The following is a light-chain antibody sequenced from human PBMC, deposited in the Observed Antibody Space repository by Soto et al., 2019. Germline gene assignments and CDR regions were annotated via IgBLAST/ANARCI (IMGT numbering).Light chain of an antibody. Sequence: SALTQPASVSGSPGQSITISCTGTSSDVGDYNYLSWYQHHPGKAPKLMIYEVSNRPSGVSDRFSGSKSGNTASLTISGLQAEDEAEYYCGSYTRSSSTWVFGGGTKVTVL. J-gene: IGLJ3*02. CDR2: EVS. CDR3: GSYTRSSSTWV. CDR1: SSDVGDYNY. V-gene: IGLV2-14*01.